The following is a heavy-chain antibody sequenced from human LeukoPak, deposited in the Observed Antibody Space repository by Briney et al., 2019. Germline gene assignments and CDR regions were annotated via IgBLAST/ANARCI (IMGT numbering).Heavy chain of an antibody. J-gene: IGHJ3*02. CDR1: GYTFTSYA. CDR2: INAGNGNT. Sequence: ASVTVSFKASGYTFTSYAMHWVRQAPGQRLEWMGWINAGNGNTKYSQEFQGRVTITRDTSASTAYMELSSLRSEDMAVYYCAREGLIGYCSGGSCYSNAFDIWGQGTMVTVSS. D-gene: IGHD2-15*01. CDR3: AREGLIGYCSGGSCYSNAFDI. V-gene: IGHV1-3*03.